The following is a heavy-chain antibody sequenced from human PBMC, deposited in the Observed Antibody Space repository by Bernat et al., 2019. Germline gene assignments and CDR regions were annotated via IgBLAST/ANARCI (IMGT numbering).Heavy chain of an antibody. CDR3: ARDRRAYSSSWYPMFDP. CDR1: GFTFSSYG. V-gene: IGHV3-30*03. Sequence: QVQLVESGGGVVQPGRSLRLSCAASGFTFSSYGMHWVRQAPGKGLEWVAVMSYDGSNKYYADSVKGRFTISRDNSKNTLYLQMNSLRAEDTAVYYCARDRRAYSSSWYPMFDPWGQGTLVTVSS. CDR2: MSYDGSNK. J-gene: IGHJ5*02. D-gene: IGHD6-13*01.